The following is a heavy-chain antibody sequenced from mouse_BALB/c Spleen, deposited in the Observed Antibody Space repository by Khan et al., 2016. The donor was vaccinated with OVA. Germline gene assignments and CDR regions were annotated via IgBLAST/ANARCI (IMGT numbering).Heavy chain of an antibody. J-gene: IGHJ2*01. V-gene: IGHV3-2*02. CDR1: GYSITSGYG. Sequence: EVQLQESGPGLVKPSQSLSLTCTVTGYSITSGYGWNWLRQFPGNKLEWMGYLSYSGSPNYNPFLKSRISSTRDTAKNQFFLQLNAVTTEDTATYYCARTARIKYWGQGTTLTFSS. CDR3: ARTARIKY. D-gene: IGHD1-2*01. CDR2: LSYSGSP.